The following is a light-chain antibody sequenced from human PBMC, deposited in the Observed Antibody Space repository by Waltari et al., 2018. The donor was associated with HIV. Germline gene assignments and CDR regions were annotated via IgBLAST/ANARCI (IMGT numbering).Light chain of an antibody. J-gene: IGLJ1*01. Sequence: SYVLTQPPSVSVAPGKTARITCGGNNIGSKSVPWYQQKPGQAPVLVIYYDSDRPSGIPERFSGSNSGNTATLTNSRVEAGDEVDYYCQVWDSSSDTYVFGTGTKVTVL. V-gene: IGLV3-21*04. CDR2: YDS. CDR1: NIGSKS. CDR3: QVWDSSSDTYV.